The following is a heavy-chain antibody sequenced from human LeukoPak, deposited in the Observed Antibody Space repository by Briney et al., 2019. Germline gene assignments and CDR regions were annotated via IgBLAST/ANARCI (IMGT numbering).Heavy chain of an antibody. CDR2: ISSSAIST. J-gene: IGHJ4*02. CDR1: GFTFSDYY. V-gene: IGHV3-11*01. Sequence: GRSLRLSCAASGFTFSDYYMSWIRQAPGKGLEWLSYISSSAISTHYADSVKGRFTISRDNAKNSLFLQMNSLRAEDTAVYYCARDFRDRSMPIEYWGQGTLVTVSS. D-gene: IGHD2/OR15-2a*01. CDR3: ARDFRDRSMPIEY.